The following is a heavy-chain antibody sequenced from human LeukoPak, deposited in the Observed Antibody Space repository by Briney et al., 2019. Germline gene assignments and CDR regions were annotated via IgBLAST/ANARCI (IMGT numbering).Heavy chain of an antibody. J-gene: IGHJ4*02. D-gene: IGHD5-18*01. Sequence: SETLSLTCTVSGGSISSYYWSWIRQPPGKGLGWIGYIYYSGSSNYNPSLKSRVTISVDTSKNQFSLKLSSVAAADTAVYYCASSVDTSMVNYWGQGTLVTVSS. CDR1: GGSISSYY. V-gene: IGHV4-59*01. CDR2: IYYSGSS. CDR3: ASSVDTSMVNY.